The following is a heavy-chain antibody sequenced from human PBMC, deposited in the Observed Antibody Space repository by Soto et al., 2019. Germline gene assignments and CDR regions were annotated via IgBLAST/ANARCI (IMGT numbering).Heavy chain of an antibody. J-gene: IGHJ4*02. V-gene: IGHV3-21*06. CDR1: GFTFSDYS. D-gene: IGHD3-22*01. Sequence: EVQLAESGGGPVKPGGSLRLSCVVSGFTFSDYSMNWVRQAPGKGLEWVSSITKSGYMSYADSMKGRFTISRDNAKNSLHLQMSGLLAEDTAVYYCARGGQYDSRGYYHPFDYWGQGTLVTVSS. CDR2: ITKSGYM. CDR3: ARGGQYDSRGYYHPFDY.